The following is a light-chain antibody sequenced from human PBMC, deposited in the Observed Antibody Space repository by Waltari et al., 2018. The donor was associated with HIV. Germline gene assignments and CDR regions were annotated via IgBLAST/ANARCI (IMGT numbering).Light chain of an antibody. CDR1: HLWVTS. CDR2: QDS. CDR3: QAWDSSTYV. J-gene: IGLJ1*01. V-gene: IGLV3-1*01. Sequence: SYELTQPPSVSVSPAQPASITCSGDHLWVTSSCWYQQKPGQSPVRVSYQDSKRPSGIPERFSGSNSGNTATLTISGTQAMDEADYYCQAWDSSTYVFGTGTKVTVL.